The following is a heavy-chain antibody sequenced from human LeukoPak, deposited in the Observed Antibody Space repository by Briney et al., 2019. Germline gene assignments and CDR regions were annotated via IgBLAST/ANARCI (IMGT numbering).Heavy chain of an antibody. CDR1: GGSISSNN. D-gene: IGHD4-23*01. J-gene: IGHJ4*02. Sequence: SETLSLTCTVSGGSISSNNWNWIPQPPGKGLEWNGYIYYSGSTNYNPSLKSRVTISVDTSKNQFSLKLSSVTAADTAVYYCARARTVVPFDYWGQGTLVTVSS. CDR3: ARARTVVPFDY. CDR2: IYYSGST. V-gene: IGHV4-59*01.